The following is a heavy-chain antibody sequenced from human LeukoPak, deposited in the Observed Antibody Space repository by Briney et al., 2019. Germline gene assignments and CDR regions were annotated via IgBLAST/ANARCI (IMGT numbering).Heavy chain of an antibody. CDR1: GGSISSYY. CDR3: ARDRMVTAHYYYYMDV. Sequence: TSETLSLTCTVSGGSISSYYWSWIRQPPGKGLEWIGYIYYSGSTNYNPSLKSRVTISVDTSKNQFSLKLSSVTAAGTAVYYCARDRMVTAHYYYYMDVWGKGTTVTVSS. CDR2: IYYSGST. D-gene: IGHD5-18*01. V-gene: IGHV4-59*01. J-gene: IGHJ6*03.